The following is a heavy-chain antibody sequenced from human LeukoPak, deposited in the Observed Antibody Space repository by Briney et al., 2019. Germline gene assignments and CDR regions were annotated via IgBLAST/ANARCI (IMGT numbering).Heavy chain of an antibody. CDR3: ARDEVVPAAQFAG. CDR1: GFTDRRNY. Sequence: GGSVRLSRGASGFTDRRNYMSWVRQAPGKGLEGVSVIFRGRTTYCGASVKGRFTSTRAHSKNTLYLQMKGPRAGDTAVYCCARDEVVPAAQFAGGGQGSL. CDR2: IFRGRTT. V-gene: IGHV3-66*01. D-gene: IGHD2-2*01. J-gene: IGHJ4*02.